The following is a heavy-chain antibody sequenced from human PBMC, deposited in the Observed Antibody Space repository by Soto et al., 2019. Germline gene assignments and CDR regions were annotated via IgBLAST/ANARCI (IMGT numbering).Heavy chain of an antibody. J-gene: IGHJ6*02. CDR3: ARDRSYSLDV. V-gene: IGHV3-74*01. Sequence: EVQLVESGGGLLQPGGSLRLSCAVSGSTFRNDWMHWVRQAPGKGLVWVSHINSDGSSTNYADFVKGRFTIARDNAKNTVYLQMNSLIAEDTAVYYCARDRSYSLDVWGQGTTVTVSS. CDR2: INSDGSST. CDR1: GSTFRNDW.